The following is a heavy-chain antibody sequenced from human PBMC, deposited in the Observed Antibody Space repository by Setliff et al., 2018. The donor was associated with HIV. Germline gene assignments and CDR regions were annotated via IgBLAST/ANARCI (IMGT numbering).Heavy chain of an antibody. D-gene: IGHD5-18*01. CDR2: INAGNGNT. CDR3: ARGGPGSSFGYDWFDP. Sequence: ASVKVSCKASGYSFSNYAMHWVRQAPGQSLEWMGWINAGNGNTKYSQKFQGRVTMTRDTPTSTAYMELSSLRSEDTAMYYCARGGPGSSFGYDWFDPWGQGTPVTVSS. V-gene: IGHV1-3*01. CDR1: GYSFSNYA. J-gene: IGHJ5*02.